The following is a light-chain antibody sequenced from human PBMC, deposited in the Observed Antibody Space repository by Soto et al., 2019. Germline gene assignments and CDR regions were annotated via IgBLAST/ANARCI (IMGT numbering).Light chain of an antibody. Sequence: TQSPATLSVSPGERAPLSCRASQTISSNLAWYQQKPGQAPRLLIFGASNRATGIPDRFSGSGSGTDFTLTISRLEPEDFAMYYCQPFGSSPLLTFGGGAKVDIK. V-gene: IGKV3-20*01. J-gene: IGKJ4*01. CDR3: QPFGSSPLLT. CDR2: GAS. CDR1: QTISSN.